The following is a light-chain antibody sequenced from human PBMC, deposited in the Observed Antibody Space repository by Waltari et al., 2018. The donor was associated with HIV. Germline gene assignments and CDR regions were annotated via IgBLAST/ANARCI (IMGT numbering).Light chain of an antibody. CDR1: SSNIGSNY. V-gene: IGLV1-47*01. J-gene: IGLJ3*02. CDR2: RNK. CDR3: AACDDSLSAWV. Sequence: QSVLTQPPSASGTPGQRVTISCSGSSSNIGSNYVYWYQQPPGTAPKLFIYRNKERRSGVPVRFSGSTSGTSAALAISGLRSADEADSYCAACDDSLSAWVFGGETKLTVL.